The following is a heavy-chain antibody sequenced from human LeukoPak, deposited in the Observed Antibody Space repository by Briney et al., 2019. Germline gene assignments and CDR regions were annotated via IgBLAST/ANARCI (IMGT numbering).Heavy chain of an antibody. CDR3: AKDQTRYCSSISCSGGFDS. Sequence: PGGSLRPSCAASRFTFNDYGMHWVRQAPGKGLEWVAFIRYDGSNKYYADSVKGRFTISRDNSKNTLYLQMNSLRAEDTAVYYCAKDQTRYCSSISCSGGFDSWGQGTPVTVSS. D-gene: IGHD2-2*01. V-gene: IGHV3-30*02. CDR2: IRYDGSNK. CDR1: RFTFNDYG. J-gene: IGHJ4*02.